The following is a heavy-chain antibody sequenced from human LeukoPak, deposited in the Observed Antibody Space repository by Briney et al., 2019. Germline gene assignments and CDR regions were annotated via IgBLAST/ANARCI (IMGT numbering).Heavy chain of an antibody. CDR1: GGSISSSSCY. CDR2: IFYSGRT. D-gene: IGHD1-26*01. J-gene: IGHJ4*02. V-gene: IGHV4-39*01. CDR3: ARLRWELLSFDY. Sequence: PSETLSLTCSVSGGSISSSSCYWGWVRQPPGQGLEWIGNIFYSGRTYYNPSLTSRVTISVDTSKNQFSLKLRSVTAADTAVYYCARLRWELLSFDYWGQGTLVTVSP.